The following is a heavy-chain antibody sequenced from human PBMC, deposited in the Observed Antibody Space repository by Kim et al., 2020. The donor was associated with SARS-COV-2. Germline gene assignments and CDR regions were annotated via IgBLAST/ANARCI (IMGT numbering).Heavy chain of an antibody. CDR2: IWYDGSNK. Sequence: GGSLRLSCAASGFTFSSYGMHWVRQAPGKGLEWVAVIWYDGSNKYYADSVKGRFTISRDNSKNTLYLQMNSLRAEDTAVYYCAKDKSIAVAADFDYWGQGTLVTVSS. D-gene: IGHD6-19*01. J-gene: IGHJ4*02. CDR1: GFTFSSYG. V-gene: IGHV3-33*06. CDR3: AKDKSIAVAADFDY.